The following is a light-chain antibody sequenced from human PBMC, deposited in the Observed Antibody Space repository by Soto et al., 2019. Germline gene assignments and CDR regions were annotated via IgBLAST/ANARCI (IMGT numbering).Light chain of an antibody. J-gene: IGKJ5*01. CDR1: QSVSSQ. V-gene: IGKV3-15*01. CDR3: QQYHNWHTIT. CDR2: GAS. Sequence: EILMTQSPDTLFVSLGEGATLSCGASQSVSSQLAWYQHKPGQAPRLLIYGASTRASGIPARFSGSGSETDFTLTISSLKSQDSAVYYCQQYHNWHTITFGHGTRLEIK.